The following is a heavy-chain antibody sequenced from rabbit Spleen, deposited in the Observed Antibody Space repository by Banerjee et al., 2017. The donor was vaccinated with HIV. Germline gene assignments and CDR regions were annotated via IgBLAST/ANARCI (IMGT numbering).Heavy chain of an antibody. J-gene: IGHJ4*01. D-gene: IGHD2-1*01. CDR3: ARGSATMTMVITGYYLKL. V-gene: IGHV1S40*01. CDR1: GLDFSGDSY. CDR2: IDIGSSGFT. Sequence: QSLEESGGGLVKPGASLTLTCKASGLDFSGDSYDSYMCWVRQAPGKGPEWIACIDIGSSGFTYFASWVNGRFTISKTSSTTVTLQMTSLTAADTATYFCARGSATMTMVITGYYLKLWGQGTLVTVS.